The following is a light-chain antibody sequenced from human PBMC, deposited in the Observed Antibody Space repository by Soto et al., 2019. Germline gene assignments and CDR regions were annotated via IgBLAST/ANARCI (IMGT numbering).Light chain of an antibody. V-gene: IGKV3-11*01. CDR2: DAS. CDR1: QSVSSN. CDR3: QQRSDWPIT. Sequence: EIVLTQSPATLSLSPGERVTLSCRASQSVSSNLAWYQQKPGQAPRLLMYDASNRATGIPARFSGSGAGTDFTLTISSLEAEDFAVYHCQQRSDWPITFGQGTLLEIK. J-gene: IGKJ5*01.